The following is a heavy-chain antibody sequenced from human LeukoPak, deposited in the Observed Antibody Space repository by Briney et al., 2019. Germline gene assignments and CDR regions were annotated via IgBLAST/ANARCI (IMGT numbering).Heavy chain of an antibody. Sequence: GASVKVSCKASGYTFTNYTLNWVRQAPGQGLEWMEWIDTNTGNPTYAQGFIGRFVFSLDTSVTTAYLQISSLKAEDTAVYYCARVTVTTYPPNWGGLDYWGQGTLVTVSS. CDR2: IDTNTGNP. V-gene: IGHV7-4-1*02. J-gene: IGHJ4*02. CDR3: ARVTVTTYPPNWGGLDY. D-gene: IGHD4-17*01. CDR1: GYTFTNYT.